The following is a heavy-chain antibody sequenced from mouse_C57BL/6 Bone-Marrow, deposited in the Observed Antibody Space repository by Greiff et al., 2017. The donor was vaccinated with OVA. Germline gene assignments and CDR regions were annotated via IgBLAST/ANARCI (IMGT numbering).Heavy chain of an antibody. D-gene: IGHD1-1*01. CDR2: IDPSDSYT. Sequence: QVQLQQPGAELVRPGTSVKLSCKASGYTFTSYWMHWVKQRPGQGLEWIGVIDPSDSYTNYNQKFKGKATLTVDTSSSTADMQLSSLTSEDSAVYYCARRDIYYYGSRPWFAYWGQGTLVTVSA. J-gene: IGHJ3*01. CDR3: ARRDIYYYGSRPWFAY. V-gene: IGHV1-59*01. CDR1: GYTFTSYW.